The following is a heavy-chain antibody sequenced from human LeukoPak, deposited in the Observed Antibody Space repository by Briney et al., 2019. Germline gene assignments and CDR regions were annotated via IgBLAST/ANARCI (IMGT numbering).Heavy chain of an antibody. CDR2: IYHSGST. CDR3: ARDMGYGDYVRLGDY. D-gene: IGHD4-17*01. V-gene: IGHV4-38-2*02. CDR1: GYSMSSGYY. Sequence: SETLSLTCAVSGYSMSSGYYWGWIRQPPGKGLEWIGSIYHSGSTYYNPSLKSRVTISVDRSENQFSLKVNSVTAADTAVYYCARDMGYGDYVRLGDYWGQGTLVTVSS. J-gene: IGHJ4*02.